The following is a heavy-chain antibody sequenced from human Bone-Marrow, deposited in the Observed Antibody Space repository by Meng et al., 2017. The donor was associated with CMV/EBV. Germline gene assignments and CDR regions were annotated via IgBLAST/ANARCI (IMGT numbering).Heavy chain of an antibody. J-gene: IGHJ4*02. V-gene: IGHV1-2*02. CDR3: ARDPLAAPGNGY. D-gene: IGHD6-13*01. CDR2: INPNSGDT. CDR1: GYNLNGYY. Sequence: QVQLVQSGAEVKKSGASVKVSCKASGYNLNGYYIHWVRQAPGQGLEWMGWINPNSGDTHYAQKFQGRVTMTRETSISTAYMELSRLRFDDTAVYFCARDPLAAPGNGYWDQGTLVTVSS.